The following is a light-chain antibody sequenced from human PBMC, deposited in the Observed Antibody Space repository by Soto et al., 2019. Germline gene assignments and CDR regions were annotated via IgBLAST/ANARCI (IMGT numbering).Light chain of an antibody. Sequence: QSALTQPASVSGSPGQPITISCTGTSSDVGAYNYVSWYQLHPGKAPKLMIYEVNNRPSGVSHRFSGSKSGNTASLTFSGLQPEDEADYYCLLSYNGPYVLGTGTKLTVL. CDR1: SSDVGAYNY. CDR3: LLSYNGPYV. V-gene: IGLV2-14*01. J-gene: IGLJ1*01. CDR2: EVN.